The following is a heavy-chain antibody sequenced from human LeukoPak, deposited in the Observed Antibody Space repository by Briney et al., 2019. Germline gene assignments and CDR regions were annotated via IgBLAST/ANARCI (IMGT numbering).Heavy chain of an antibody. CDR2: IYYSGST. CDR1: GGSISSGSHY. CDR3: ARAPYGSGSYYNDANWFDP. Sequence: SETLSLTCTVSGGSISSGSHYWSWIRQHPGKGLEWIGYIYYSGSTYYNPSLRSRLNISVDTSKTQFSLKLNSVTAADTAVYYCARAPYGSGSYYNDANWFDPWGQGTLVTVSS. D-gene: IGHD3-10*01. J-gene: IGHJ5*02. V-gene: IGHV4-31*03.